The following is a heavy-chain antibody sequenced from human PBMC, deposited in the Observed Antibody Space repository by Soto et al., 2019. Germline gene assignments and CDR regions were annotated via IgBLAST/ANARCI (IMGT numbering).Heavy chain of an antibody. Sequence: ASVKVSCKASGYTFTSYGISWVRQAPGQGLEWMGWISAYNGNTNYAQKLQGRVTITADKSTSTAYMELSSLRSEDTAVYYCARDRGGYCSGGSCYSYYYYYYMDVWGKGTTVTVSS. CDR1: GYTFTSYG. CDR2: ISAYNGNT. J-gene: IGHJ6*03. D-gene: IGHD2-15*01. CDR3: ARDRGGYCSGGSCYSYYYYYYMDV. V-gene: IGHV1-18*01.